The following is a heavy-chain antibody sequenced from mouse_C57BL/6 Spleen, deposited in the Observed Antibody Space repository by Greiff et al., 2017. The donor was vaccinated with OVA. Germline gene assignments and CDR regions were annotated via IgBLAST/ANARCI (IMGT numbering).Heavy chain of an antibody. CDR2: IYPSDSET. CDR1: GYTFTSYW. D-gene: IGHD4-1*01. J-gene: IGHJ4*01. CDR3: ARDWDEAMDY. V-gene: IGHV1-61*01. Sequence: QVQLQQPGAELVRPGSSVKLSCKASGYTFTSYWMAWVKQRPGQGLEWIGNIYPSDSETHYNQKFKDKATLTVDKSSSTAYMQLSSLTSEDSAVYYCARDWDEAMDYWGQGTSVTVSS.